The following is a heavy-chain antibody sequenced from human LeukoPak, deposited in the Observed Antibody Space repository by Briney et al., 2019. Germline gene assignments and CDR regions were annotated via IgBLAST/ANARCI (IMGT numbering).Heavy chain of an antibody. CDR1: GGTFSSYA. J-gene: IGHJ3*02. D-gene: IGHD3-22*01. CDR3: ARDLYYDSSGYAFDI. Sequence: EASVKVSCKASGGTFSSYAISWVRQAPGQGLEWMGGIIPIFGTANYAQKFQGRVTITADKSTSTAYMELSSLRSEDTAVYYCARDLYYDSSGYAFDIWGQGTMVTVSS. CDR2: IIPIFGTA. V-gene: IGHV1-69*06.